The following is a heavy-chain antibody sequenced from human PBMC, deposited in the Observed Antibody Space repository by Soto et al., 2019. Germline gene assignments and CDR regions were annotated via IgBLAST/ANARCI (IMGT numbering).Heavy chain of an antibody. Sequence: SETLSLTCTVSGGSISSSSHYWGWIRQPPGTGLEWIGSIYYSGSTYYNPSLKSRVTISVDTSKNQFSLKLSSVTAADTAVYYCARGGNLWFGELPTPFDYWGQGTLVTVSS. V-gene: IGHV4-39*01. CDR2: IYYSGST. D-gene: IGHD3-10*01. CDR3: ARGGNLWFGELPTPFDY. J-gene: IGHJ4*02. CDR1: GGSISSSSHY.